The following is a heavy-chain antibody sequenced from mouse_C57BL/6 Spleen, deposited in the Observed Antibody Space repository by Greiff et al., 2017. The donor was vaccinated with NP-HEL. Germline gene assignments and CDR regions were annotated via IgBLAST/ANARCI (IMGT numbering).Heavy chain of an antibody. D-gene: IGHD2-3*01. V-gene: IGHV1-69*01. Sequence: QVQLQQPGAELVMPGASVKLSCKASGYTFTSYWMHWVKQRPGQGLEWIGEIDPSDSYTNYNQKFKSKSTLTVDKSSSTAYMQLSSLTSEYSAVDYCARWVDGYCGAYWGQGTLVTVSA. J-gene: IGHJ3*01. CDR2: IDPSDSYT. CDR3: ARWVDGYCGAY. CDR1: GYTFTSYW.